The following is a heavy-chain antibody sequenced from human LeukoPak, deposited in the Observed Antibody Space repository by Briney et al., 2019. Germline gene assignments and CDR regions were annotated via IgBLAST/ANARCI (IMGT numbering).Heavy chain of an antibody. J-gene: IGHJ4*02. CDR3: ARAGAAAGADFDY. D-gene: IGHD6-13*01. V-gene: IGHV4-39*07. CDR2: IYYNGST. CDR1: GGSISSDSYY. Sequence: SETLSLTCTVSGGSISSDSYYWAWIRQPPGKGLEWIASIYYNGSTNYNPSLKSRVTISVDTSKNQFSLKLSSVTAADTAVYYCARAGAAAGADFDYWGQGTLVTVSS.